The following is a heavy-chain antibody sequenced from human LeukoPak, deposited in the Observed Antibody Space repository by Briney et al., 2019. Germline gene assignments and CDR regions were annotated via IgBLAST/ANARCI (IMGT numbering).Heavy chain of an antibody. CDR3: ARSYSNALFGMDV. Sequence: GGSETLPCAASGFTVSSYSMTGVRQAPGKGLEWLSVIYSGGSTYYADSVKGRVALSRDNSNNTVFLQMSIVRAEDTAVYYCARSYSNALFGMDVCG. CDR2: IYSGGST. CDR1: GFTVSSYS. V-gene: IGHV3-66*01. J-gene: IGHJ6*01. D-gene: IGHD4-11*01.